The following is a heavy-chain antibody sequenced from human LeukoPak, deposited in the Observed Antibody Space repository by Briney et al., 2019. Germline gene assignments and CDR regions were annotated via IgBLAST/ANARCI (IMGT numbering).Heavy chain of an antibody. D-gene: IGHD5-24*01. V-gene: IGHV3-21*01. CDR1: GFTFSTYA. CDR3: ARTGDGSNYHEF. J-gene: IGHJ4*02. Sequence: GGSLRLSCAASGFTFSTYAMTWVRQAPGKGLEWVSSISSTGTYIYYADSVKGRFTISKDNAENSVFLQMTSLRVEDTAVYYCARTGDGSNYHEFWGQGTLVTVSS. CDR2: ISSTGTYI.